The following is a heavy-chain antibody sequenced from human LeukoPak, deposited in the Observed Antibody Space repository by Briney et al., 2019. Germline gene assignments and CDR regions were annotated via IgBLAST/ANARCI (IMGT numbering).Heavy chain of an antibody. CDR3: ARSRVRIVGATSPFQH. CDR1: GYTFTGYY. CDR2: INPNSGGT. D-gene: IGHD1-26*01. J-gene: IGHJ1*01. V-gene: IGHV1-2*02. Sequence: ASVKVSCKASGYTFTGYYMHWVRQAPGQGLEWMGWINPNSGGTNYAQKFQGRVTMTRDTSISTAYMELSRLRSDDTAVYYCARSRVRIVGATSPFQHWGQGTLVTVSS.